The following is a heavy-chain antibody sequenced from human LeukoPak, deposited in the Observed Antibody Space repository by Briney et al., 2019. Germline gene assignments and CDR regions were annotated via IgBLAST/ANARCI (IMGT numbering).Heavy chain of an antibody. Sequence: WGSLRLSCAASGITFSSHAMSWVRKPPGQGQEWVSLISGSGGHTYYGDPVKGRFTITRANTTNRLYLQMTGLKPEDTAVYYCAKGGAATMRDGYNYYYYYMEVWGRGTTVTVSS. CDR2: ISGSGGHT. J-gene: IGHJ6*03. CDR3: AKGGAATMRDGYNYYYYYMEV. CDR1: GITFSSHA. V-gene: IGHV3-23*01. D-gene: IGHD5-24*01.